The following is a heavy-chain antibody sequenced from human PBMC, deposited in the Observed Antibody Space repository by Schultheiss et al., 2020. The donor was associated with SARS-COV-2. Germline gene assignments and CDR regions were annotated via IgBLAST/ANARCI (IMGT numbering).Heavy chain of an antibody. J-gene: IGHJ4*02. Sequence: GSLRLSCSVSGGSLSRSSYYWGWVRQSPGKGLEWIGSVYYSGSTNYNPSLKSRVTVSVDTSKNQFSLKLRSVTPADTAVYFCARDGYSYGTFGYWGQGTLVTVSS. D-gene: IGHD5-18*01. CDR3: ARDGYSYGTFGY. CDR1: GGSLSRSSYY. CDR2: VYYSGST. V-gene: IGHV4-39*07.